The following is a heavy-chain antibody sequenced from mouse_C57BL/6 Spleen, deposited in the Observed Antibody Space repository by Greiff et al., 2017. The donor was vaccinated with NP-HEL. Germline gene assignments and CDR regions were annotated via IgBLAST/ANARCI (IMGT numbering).Heavy chain of an antibody. D-gene: IGHD1-1*01. Sequence: EVKLMESGGGLVKPGGSLKLSCAASGFTFSSYTMSWVRQTPEKRLEWVATISGGGGNTYYPDSVKGRFTISRDNAKNTLYLQMSSLRSEDTALYYCARHTVVAKYAMDYWGQGTSVTVSS. J-gene: IGHJ4*01. V-gene: IGHV5-9*01. CDR2: ISGGGGNT. CDR1: GFTFSSYT. CDR3: ARHTVVAKYAMDY.